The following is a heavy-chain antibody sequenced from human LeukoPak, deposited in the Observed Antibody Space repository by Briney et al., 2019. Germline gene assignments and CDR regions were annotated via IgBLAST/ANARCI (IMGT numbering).Heavy chain of an antibody. V-gene: IGHV3-23*01. CDR1: GFTFSSYA. CDR3: ARDHHASGSYYHY. D-gene: IGHD3-10*01. CDR2: ISGSGGST. J-gene: IGHJ4*02. Sequence: GGSLRLSCAASGFTFSSYAMSWVRQAPGKGLVWVSAISGSGGSTYYADSVKGRFTISRDNAKNSLSLQMNSLRAEDTAVYYCARDHHASGSYYHYWGQGTLVTVSS.